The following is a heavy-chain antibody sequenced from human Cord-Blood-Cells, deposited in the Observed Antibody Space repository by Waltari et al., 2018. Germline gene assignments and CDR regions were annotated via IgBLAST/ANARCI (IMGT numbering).Heavy chain of an antibody. Sequence: QVQLQESGPGLVKPSETLSLTCAVSGYSISSGYYWGWIRQPPGKGLEWIGSIYHSGSTYYNPSLKSRVTISVDTSKNQFSLKLSSVTAADTAVYYCARDLIAAAGYDAFDIWGQGTMVTVSS. J-gene: IGHJ3*02. CDR1: GYSISSGYY. CDR2: IYHSGST. CDR3: ARDLIAAAGYDAFDI. V-gene: IGHV4-38-2*02. D-gene: IGHD6-13*01.